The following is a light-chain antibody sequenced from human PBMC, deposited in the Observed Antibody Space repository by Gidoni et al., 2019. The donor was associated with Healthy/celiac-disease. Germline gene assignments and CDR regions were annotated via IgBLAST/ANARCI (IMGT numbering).Light chain of an antibody. Sequence: QPALTQPASVSGSPGQPITISCPGTSSDVGSYNLVSWYPQHPGKAPKLMIYEVSKRPSGVSNRFSGSKSGNTASLTISGLQAEDEADYYCCSYAGSSTYVFGTGTKVTVL. CDR2: EVS. CDR1: SSDVGSYNL. V-gene: IGLV2-23*02. CDR3: CSYAGSSTYV. J-gene: IGLJ1*01.